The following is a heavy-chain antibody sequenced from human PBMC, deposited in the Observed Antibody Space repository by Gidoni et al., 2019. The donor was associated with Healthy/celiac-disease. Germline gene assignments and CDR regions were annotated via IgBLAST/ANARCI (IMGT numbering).Heavy chain of an antibody. CDR3: ARDSPFYDFWSGYFPFDY. Sequence: EVQLVESGGGLVQPGGSLRLSCAASGFTFSSYSMNWVRQAPGKGLEWVSYISSSSSTIYYADSVKGRFTISRDNAKNSLYLQMNSLRDEDTAVYYCARDSPFYDFWSGYFPFDYWGQGTLVTVSS. J-gene: IGHJ4*02. CDR1: GFTFSSYS. D-gene: IGHD3-3*01. CDR2: ISSSSSTI. V-gene: IGHV3-48*02.